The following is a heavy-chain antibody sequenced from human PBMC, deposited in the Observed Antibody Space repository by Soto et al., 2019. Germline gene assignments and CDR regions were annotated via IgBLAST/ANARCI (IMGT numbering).Heavy chain of an antibody. CDR3: ARQQYTVVTAFDV. V-gene: IGHV4-59*02. CDR2: VSYSGKT. CDR1: GGSVTPYD. D-gene: IGHD2-15*01. J-gene: IGHJ3*01. Sequence: QVQLQESGPGLVKTSDTLSLTCTVSGGSVTPYDWSWIRQSPGAGLEWIGYVSYSGKTGYNPSLKSRVCMSIYTSKNEFSLKLTSLTAADAATYYCARQQYTVVTAFDVWGQGTTVAVSS.